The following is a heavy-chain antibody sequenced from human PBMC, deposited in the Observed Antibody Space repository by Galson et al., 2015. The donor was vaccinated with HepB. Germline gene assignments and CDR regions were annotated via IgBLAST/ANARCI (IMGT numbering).Heavy chain of an antibody. D-gene: IGHD5-12*01. CDR3: ARFSGYDGAFDI. CDR1: GASMSDIHYY. CDR2: IDYTGSA. V-gene: IGHV4-39*07. J-gene: IGHJ3*02. Sequence: SETLSLTCSVSGASMSDIHYYWGWVRQPPGRGLECIGTIDYTGSAHYNPSLKSRVTVSVDTSKSQFSLKLNSVTAADTAVYYCARFSGYDGAFDIWGQGTMVSVSS.